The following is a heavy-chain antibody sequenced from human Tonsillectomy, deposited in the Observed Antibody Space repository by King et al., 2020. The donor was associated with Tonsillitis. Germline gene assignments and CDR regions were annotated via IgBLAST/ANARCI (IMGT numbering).Heavy chain of an antibody. V-gene: IGHV3-30*03. Sequence: VQLVESGGGVVQPGRSLRLSCEASGFTFSSYYIHWVRQAPGRGLEWVAIISYDGSNTYYSDSVKGRFTISRDNSKKTLYLQMNSLRADDTALYYCARDHYDYIWGSPGYFDYWGQGTLVTVSS. CDR1: GFTFSSYY. CDR2: ISYDGSNT. J-gene: IGHJ4*02. D-gene: IGHD3-16*01. CDR3: ARDHYDYIWGSPGYFDY.